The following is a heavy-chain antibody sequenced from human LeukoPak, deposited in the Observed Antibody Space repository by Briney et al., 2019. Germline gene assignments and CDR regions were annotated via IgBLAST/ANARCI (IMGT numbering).Heavy chain of an antibody. J-gene: IGHJ4*02. V-gene: IGHV1-2*02. CDR1: GYSFTGYY. CDR3: ARDRGRGYNYDSGDFDF. CDR2: INPNTGGT. Sequence: ASAKVSCKASGYSFTGYYVHWVRQAPGQGLEWMGWINPNTGGTNYAQKFQGRVTMTRDTSITTAYMELTWLGSDDTAVYYCARDRGRGYNYDSGDFDFWGQGTLVTVSS. D-gene: IGHD3-22*01.